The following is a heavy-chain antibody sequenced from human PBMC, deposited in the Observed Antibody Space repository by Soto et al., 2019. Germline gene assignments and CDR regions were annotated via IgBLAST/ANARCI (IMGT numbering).Heavy chain of an antibody. V-gene: IGHV1-69*12. CDR1: GGTFSSYA. D-gene: IGHD6-19*01. J-gene: IGHJ4*02. CDR2: IIPIFGTA. CDR3: AREGIAVAPN. Sequence: QVQLVQSGAEVKKPGSSVKVACKASGGTFSSYAISWVRQAPGQGLEWMGGIIPIFGTANYAQKFQGRVTITADESTSTAAMERSSLRSADTYVYYCAREGIAVAPNWGQGTLVKVSS.